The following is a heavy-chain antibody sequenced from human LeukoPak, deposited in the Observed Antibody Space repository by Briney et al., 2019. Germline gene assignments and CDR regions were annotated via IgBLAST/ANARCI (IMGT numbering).Heavy chain of an antibody. CDR1: GFTFSSYA. J-gene: IGHJ4*02. D-gene: IGHD3-22*01. CDR3: TRPSYDSSVSGVVY. CDR2: ISGSGGST. V-gene: IGHV3-23*01. Sequence: GGSLRLSCAASGFTFSSYAMSWVRQAPGKGLEWVSAISGSGGSTYYADSVKGRFTISRDNSKNTLYLQMNSLKTEDTAVYYCTRPSYDSSVSGVVYWGQGTLVTVSS.